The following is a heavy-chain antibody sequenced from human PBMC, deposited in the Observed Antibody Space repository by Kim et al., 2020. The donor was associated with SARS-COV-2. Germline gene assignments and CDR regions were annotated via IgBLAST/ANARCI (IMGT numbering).Heavy chain of an antibody. V-gene: IGHV3-7*01. CDR1: GFTFNNYF. J-gene: IGHJ3*02. CDR3: ATYKGLRGGGVDI. CDR2: IDQDGSEK. Sequence: GGSLRLSCEASGFTFNNYFMAWVRQAPGKGLEWVANIDQDGSEKNYVDSVKGRFMISRDNPKNSLYLQMNSLRVEDTAVYYCATYKGLRGGGVDIWGQG. D-gene: IGHD3-16*01.